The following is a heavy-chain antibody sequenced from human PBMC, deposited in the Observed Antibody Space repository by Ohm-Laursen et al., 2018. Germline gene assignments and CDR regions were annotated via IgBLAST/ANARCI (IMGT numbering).Heavy chain of an antibody. CDR2: IFSPDEK. Sequence: PTQTLTLTCTVSGFSLNNTRVGVSWIRQPPGKALERLAHIFSPDEKSYRTSLRSRLTVSKDTSKSQVVLTMTNMDPVDTATYYCARIRWQWLPYFDYWGQGTLVTVSS. CDR1: GFSLNNTRVG. CDR3: ARIRWQWLPYFDY. V-gene: IGHV2-26*01. J-gene: IGHJ4*02. D-gene: IGHD6-19*01.